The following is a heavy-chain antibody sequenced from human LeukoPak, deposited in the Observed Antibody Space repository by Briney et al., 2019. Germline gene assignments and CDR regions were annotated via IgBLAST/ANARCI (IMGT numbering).Heavy chain of an antibody. J-gene: IGHJ4*02. CDR3: ARDEGSSGWSYYFDY. CDR1: GYTLTGYY. D-gene: IGHD6-19*01. Sequence: GASVKVSCKAPGYTLTGYYMHWVRQAPGQGLEWMGWINPNSGGTNYAQKFQGRVTMTRDTSISTAYMELSRLRSDDTAVYYCARDEGSSGWSYYFDYWGQGTLVTVSS. V-gene: IGHV1-2*02. CDR2: INPNSGGT.